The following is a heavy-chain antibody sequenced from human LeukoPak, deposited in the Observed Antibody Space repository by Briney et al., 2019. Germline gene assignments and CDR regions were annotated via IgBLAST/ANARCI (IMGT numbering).Heavy chain of an antibody. CDR1: GFTFSSYS. D-gene: IGHD3-10*01. Sequence: GGSLRLSCAASGFTFSSYSMNWVRQAPGKGLEWVSSISGSGGNTYYADSVKGRFTISRDNSKNTLYLQMSSPRAEDTAVYYCAKMKGITMVRGTFDYWGQGTLVTVSS. CDR2: ISGSGGNT. CDR3: AKMKGITMVRGTFDY. J-gene: IGHJ4*02. V-gene: IGHV3-23*01.